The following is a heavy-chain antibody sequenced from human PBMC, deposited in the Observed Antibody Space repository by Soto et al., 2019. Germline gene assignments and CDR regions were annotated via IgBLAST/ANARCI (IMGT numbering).Heavy chain of an antibody. J-gene: IGHJ6*02. Sequence: QVQLVQSGAEVKKSGSSVKVSCKASGYTFSDYFIQWLRQAPGQGLEWVAWINPKTAATNYAKKFQDRVTLTSDTSFRTACLEVTRLIRDGPAVYYCARRKWGLDSDSGMDGWGQGTGVTVSS. V-gene: IGHV1-2*02. CDR1: GYTFSDYF. D-gene: IGHD1-26*01. CDR3: ARRKWGLDSDSGMDG. CDR2: INPKTAAT.